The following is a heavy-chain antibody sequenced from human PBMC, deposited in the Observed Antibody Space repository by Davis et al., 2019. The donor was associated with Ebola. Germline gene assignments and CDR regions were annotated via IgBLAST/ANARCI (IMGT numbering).Heavy chain of an antibody. CDR1: GFTFSSYA. J-gene: IGHJ4*02. CDR3: ANLDYGDNSGFDY. Sequence: GESLKISCAASGFTFSSYAMSWVRQAPGKGLEWVSAISGSGGSTYYADFVKGRFTISRDNSKNTLYLQMNSLRAEDTAVYYCANLDYGDNSGFDYWGQGTLVTVSS. V-gene: IGHV3-23*01. D-gene: IGHD4-23*01. CDR2: ISGSGGST.